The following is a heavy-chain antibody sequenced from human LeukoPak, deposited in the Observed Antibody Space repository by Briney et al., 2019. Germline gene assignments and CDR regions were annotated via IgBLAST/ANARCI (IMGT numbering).Heavy chain of an antibody. V-gene: IGHV1-2*06. D-gene: IGHD3-3*01. CDR2: INPNSGGT. Sequence: ASVKVSCKASGYTFTGYYMHWVRQAPGQGLEWMGRINPNSGGTSYAQKFQGRVTMTRDTSISTAYMELSRLRSDDTAVYYCARSTYDFWSRYYYYGMDVWGQGTTVTVSS. CDR1: GYTFTGYY. CDR3: ARSTYDFWSRYYYYGMDV. J-gene: IGHJ6*02.